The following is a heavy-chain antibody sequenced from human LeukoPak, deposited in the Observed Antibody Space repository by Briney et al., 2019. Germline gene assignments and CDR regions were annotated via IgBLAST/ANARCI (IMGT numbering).Heavy chain of an antibody. CDR2: ISGSGGST. Sequence: GGSLRLSCAASGFTFSSYAMSWVRQAPGKGLEWVSAISGSGGSTYYADSVKGRFTISRDDSKNTLYLQMNSLRAEDTAGYYCAKGAYGSGSNPGYYFDYWGQGTLVTVSS. CDR1: GFTFSSYA. D-gene: IGHD3-10*01. J-gene: IGHJ4*02. CDR3: AKGAYGSGSNPGYYFDY. V-gene: IGHV3-23*01.